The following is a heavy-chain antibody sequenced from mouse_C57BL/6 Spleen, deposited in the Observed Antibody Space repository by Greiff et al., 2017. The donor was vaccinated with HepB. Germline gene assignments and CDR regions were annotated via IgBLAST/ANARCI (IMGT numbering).Heavy chain of an antibody. V-gene: IGHV5-4*01. CDR1: GFTFSSYA. CDR2: ISDGGSYT. J-gene: IGHJ3*01. CDR3: ARATGSFAY. Sequence: DVHLVESGGGLVKPGGSLKLSCAASGFTFSSYAMSWVRQTPEKRLEWVATISDGGSYTYYPDNVKGRFTISRDNAKNNLYLQMSHLKSEDTAMYYCARATGSFAYWGQGTLVTVSA. D-gene: IGHD4-1*02.